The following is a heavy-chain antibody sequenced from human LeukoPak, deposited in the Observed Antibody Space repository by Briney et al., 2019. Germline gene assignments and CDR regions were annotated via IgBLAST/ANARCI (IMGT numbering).Heavy chain of an antibody. CDR1: GFTFSSYS. J-gene: IGHJ4*02. V-gene: IGHV3-48*01. Sequence: PGGSLRLSCAASGFTFSSYSMNWVRQAPGKGLEWVSYISSSSSTIYYADSVKGRFTISRDNAKNSLYLQMNSLRAEDTAVYYCASASDMTTVTTFDYWGQGTLVTVSS. CDR3: ASASDMTTVTTFDY. CDR2: ISSSSSTI. D-gene: IGHD4-17*01.